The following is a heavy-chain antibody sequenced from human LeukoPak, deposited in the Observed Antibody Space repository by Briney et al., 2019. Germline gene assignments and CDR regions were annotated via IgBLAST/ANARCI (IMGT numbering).Heavy chain of an antibody. CDR2: IYSGGTT. CDR3: ARDSENCGGDCLDY. V-gene: IGHV3-53*01. Sequence: GGSLRLSCAAYGFTFSSYWMSWVRQAPGKGLEWVSVIYSGGTTYYADSVKGRFTISRDNSKNTLYLQMNSLRAEDTAVYYCARDSENCGGDCLDYWGQGTLVTVSS. CDR1: GFTFSSYW. D-gene: IGHD2-21*02. J-gene: IGHJ4*02.